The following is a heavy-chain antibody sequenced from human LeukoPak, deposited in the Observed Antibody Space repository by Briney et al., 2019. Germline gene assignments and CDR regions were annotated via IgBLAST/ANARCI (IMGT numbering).Heavy chain of an antibody. CDR1: GGSVSSGSYY. CDR2: IYCSGST. J-gene: IGHJ4*02. D-gene: IGHD6-6*01. CDR3: ASRAARGVDY. Sequence: SETLSLTCTVSGGSVSSGSYYWSWIRQPPGKGLEWIGYIYCSGSTNYNPSLKSRVTISVDTSKNQFSLKLSSVTAADTAVYYCASRAARGVDYWGQGTLVTVSS. V-gene: IGHV4-61*01.